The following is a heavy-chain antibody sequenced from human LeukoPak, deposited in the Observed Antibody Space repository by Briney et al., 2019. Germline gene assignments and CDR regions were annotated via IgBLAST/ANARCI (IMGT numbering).Heavy chain of an antibody. Sequence: KPSETLSLTCAVYGGSFSGYYWSWIRQPPGKGLEWIGEINHSGSTNYNPSLKSRVTISVDTSKNQFSLKLSSVTAADTAVYYCAKENNYYDSSGYYWYYYYYYMDVWGKGTTVTISS. J-gene: IGHJ6*03. V-gene: IGHV4-34*01. CDR1: GGSFSGYY. CDR2: INHSGST. D-gene: IGHD3-22*01. CDR3: AKENNYYDSSGYYWYYYYYYMDV.